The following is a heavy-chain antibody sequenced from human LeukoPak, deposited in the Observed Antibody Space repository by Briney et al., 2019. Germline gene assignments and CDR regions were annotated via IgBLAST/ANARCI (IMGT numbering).Heavy chain of an antibody. CDR3: ARGTYGEYGGPAY. CDR2: ISSSGSAM. V-gene: IGHV3-48*02. CDR1: VCTFSNYC. Sequence: GGSLRLSCASSVCTFSNYCMIWVRQAPGKGLEWVSYISSSGSAMYYADSVRGRFTISRDNAENSLFLQMNSLRDEDTAVYYCARGTYGEYGGPAYWGQGTLVTVSS. D-gene: IGHD4-17*01. J-gene: IGHJ4*02.